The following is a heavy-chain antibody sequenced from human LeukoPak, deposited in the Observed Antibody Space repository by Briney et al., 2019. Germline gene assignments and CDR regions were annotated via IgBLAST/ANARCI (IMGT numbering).Heavy chain of an antibody. CDR1: GFTFRSYE. CDR3: ARESDSGGYRFDY. CDR2: INGGGSRM. J-gene: IGHJ4*02. Sequence: GGSLRLSCTASGFTFRSYEMIWVRQAAGKGLEWVAYINGGGSRMLYADSVKGRFTISRDDAKNSLYLQMNSLRTEDTGVYSCARESDSGGYRFDYWGRGSLVTVSS. V-gene: IGHV3-48*03. D-gene: IGHD3-22*01.